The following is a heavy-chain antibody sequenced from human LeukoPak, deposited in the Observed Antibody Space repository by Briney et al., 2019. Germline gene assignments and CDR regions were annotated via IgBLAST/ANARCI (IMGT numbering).Heavy chain of an antibody. CDR1: GYTFTSYG. Sequence: ASVKVSCKASGYTFTSYGISWVRQAPGQGLEWMGWISAYNGDTNYAQKLQGRVTMTTDTSTSTAYMELRSLRSDDTAVYYCARGGTRSSWVGNFDYWGQGTLVTVSS. V-gene: IGHV1-18*01. D-gene: IGHD6-13*01. J-gene: IGHJ4*02. CDR3: ARGGTRSSWVGNFDY. CDR2: ISAYNGDT.